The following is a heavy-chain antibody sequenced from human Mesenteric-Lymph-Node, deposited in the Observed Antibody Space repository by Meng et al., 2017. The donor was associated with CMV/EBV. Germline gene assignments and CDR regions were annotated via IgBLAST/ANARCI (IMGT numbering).Heavy chain of an antibody. Sequence: GGSLRLSCAASGFTFNSHWMHWVRQAPGKGLVWVAFIRYDGSNKYYADSVKGRFTISRDNSKNTLYLQMNSLRAEDTAVYYCAKDPYYDFWSGTGPFDYWGQGTLVTVSS. CDR1: GFTFNSHW. CDR3: AKDPYYDFWSGTGPFDY. CDR2: IRYDGSNK. D-gene: IGHD3-3*01. J-gene: IGHJ4*02. V-gene: IGHV3-30*02.